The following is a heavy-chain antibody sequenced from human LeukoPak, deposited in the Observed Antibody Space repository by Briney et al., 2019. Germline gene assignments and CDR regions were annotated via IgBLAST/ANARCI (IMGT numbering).Heavy chain of an antibody. J-gene: IGHJ5*02. V-gene: IGHV4-38-2*02. D-gene: IGHD1-26*01. Sequence: SETLSLTCTVSGYSISSGYYWGWIRQPPGKGLEWIGSIYHSGSTYYNPSLKSRVTISVDTSKNQFSLKLSSVIAADTAVYYCARHVVGATDWFDPWGQGTLVTVSS. CDR2: IYHSGST. CDR1: GYSISSGYY. CDR3: ARHVVGATDWFDP.